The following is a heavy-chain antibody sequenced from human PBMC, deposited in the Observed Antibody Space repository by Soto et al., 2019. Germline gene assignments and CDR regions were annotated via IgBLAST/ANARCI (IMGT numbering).Heavy chain of an antibody. CDR1: GFTFTSSA. Sequence: ASVKVSCKASGFTFTSSAVQWVRQARGQRLEWIGWIVVGSGNTNYAQKFQERVTITRDMSTSTAYMELSSLRSEDTAVYYCAAEAVGATGYYYYGMDVWGQGTTVTVSS. D-gene: IGHD1-26*01. V-gene: IGHV1-58*01. CDR3: AAEAVGATGYYYYGMDV. CDR2: IVVGSGNT. J-gene: IGHJ6*02.